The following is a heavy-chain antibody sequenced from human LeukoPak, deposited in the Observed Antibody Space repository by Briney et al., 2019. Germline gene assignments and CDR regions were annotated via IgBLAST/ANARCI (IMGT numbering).Heavy chain of an antibody. Sequence: GGSLRLSCAASVFTLTGYAMGWVRQAPGKGLEWVSGIGGSSDSTYYADSVKGRFTISRDNSKNTLYLQTNSLRAEDTAVYYCANQVGATFNWGQGTLVTVSS. CDR2: IGGSSDST. D-gene: IGHD1-26*01. CDR3: ANQVGATFN. CDR1: VFTLTGYA. V-gene: IGHV3-23*01. J-gene: IGHJ4*02.